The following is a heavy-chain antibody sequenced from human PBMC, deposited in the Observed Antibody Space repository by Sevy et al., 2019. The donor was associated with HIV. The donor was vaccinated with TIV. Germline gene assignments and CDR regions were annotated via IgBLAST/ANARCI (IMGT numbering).Heavy chain of an antibody. D-gene: IGHD3-22*01. Sequence: GGSLRLSCAASGFTFDDYGMSWVRQAPGKGLEWVSGINWNGGSTGYADSVKGRFTISRDNAKNSLYLQMNSLRAEDTALYYCARPLYYYDSSGGAFDIWGQGTMVTVSS. CDR2: INWNGGST. V-gene: IGHV3-20*04. CDR1: GFTFDDYG. J-gene: IGHJ3*02. CDR3: ARPLYYYDSSGGAFDI.